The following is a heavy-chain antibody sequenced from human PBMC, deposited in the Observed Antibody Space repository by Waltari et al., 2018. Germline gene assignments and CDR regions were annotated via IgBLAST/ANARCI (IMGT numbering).Heavy chain of an antibody. CDR2: IKSKSDGGTT. CDR3: TTARTYYNFWSGGSSGPFDI. Sequence: EVQLVESGGGLVKPGGSLRLSCGASGFTFSDAWMSWVRQAPGKGLEWVGRIKSKSDGGTTDYGAPVGGSFTISRDDSKNTLSLQVTSLKTEDTAVYYCTTARTYYNFWSGGSSGPFDIWGRGTMVTVSS. D-gene: IGHD3-3*01. CDR1: GFTFSDAW. J-gene: IGHJ3*02. V-gene: IGHV3-15*01.